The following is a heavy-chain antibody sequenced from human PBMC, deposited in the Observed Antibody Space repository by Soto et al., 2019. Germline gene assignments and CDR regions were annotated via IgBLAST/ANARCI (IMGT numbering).Heavy chain of an antibody. V-gene: IGHV3-9*01. CDR3: AKDMQLVPYYYYMDV. CDR1: GFTFDDYA. CDR2: IGWNSASI. D-gene: IGHD6-6*01. Sequence: GGSLRLSCAASGFTFDDYAMHWVRQAPGKGLEWVSGIGWNSASIGYADSVRGRFTISRDNAKNSLYLQLNSLRAEDTAFYYCAKDMQLVPYYYYMDVWGKGTTVTVSS. J-gene: IGHJ6*03.